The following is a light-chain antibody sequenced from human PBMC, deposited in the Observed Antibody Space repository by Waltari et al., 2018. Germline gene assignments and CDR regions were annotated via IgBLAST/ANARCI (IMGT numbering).Light chain of an antibody. V-gene: IGKV3-20*01. CDR2: GAS. J-gene: IGKJ1*01. CDR1: QSVSRS. Sequence: IGVTPSPCHLAFSPGGRATPSCRASQSVSRSLAWYQQKPGQAPRLLIYGASSRATGVPDRFSGSGSGTDFSLTISRLEPEDFAVYYCQHYVRLPASFGQGTKVEIK. CDR3: QHYVRLPAS.